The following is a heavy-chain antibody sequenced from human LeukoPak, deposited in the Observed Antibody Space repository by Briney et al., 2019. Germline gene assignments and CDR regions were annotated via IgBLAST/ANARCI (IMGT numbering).Heavy chain of an antibody. CDR1: GGSFSGYY. CDR2: INHSGST. J-gene: IGHJ5*02. Sequence: SETLSLTCAIYGGSFSGYYWSWIRQPPGKGLEWIGEINHSGSTNYNPSLKSRVTISVDTSENQFSLKLSSVTAADTAVYYCARGYGNLPVHPWGQGTLVTVSS. V-gene: IGHV4-34*01. CDR3: ARGYGNLPVHP. D-gene: IGHD4-23*01.